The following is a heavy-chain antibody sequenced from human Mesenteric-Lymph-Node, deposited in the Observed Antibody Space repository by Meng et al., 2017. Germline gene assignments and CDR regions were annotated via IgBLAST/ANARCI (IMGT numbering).Heavy chain of an antibody. CDR1: GYSISSGYY. D-gene: IGHD3-22*01. CDR2: IYHSGST. CDR3: ASFRGYYYDSSGYYYVDYFDY. Sequence: SETLSLTCTVSGYSISSGYYWGWIRQPPGKGLEWIGSIYHSGSTYYNPSLKSRVTISVDTSKNQFSLKLSSVTAADTAVYYCASFRGYYYDSSGYYYVDYFDYWGQGTLVTVSS. J-gene: IGHJ4*02. V-gene: IGHV4-38-2*02.